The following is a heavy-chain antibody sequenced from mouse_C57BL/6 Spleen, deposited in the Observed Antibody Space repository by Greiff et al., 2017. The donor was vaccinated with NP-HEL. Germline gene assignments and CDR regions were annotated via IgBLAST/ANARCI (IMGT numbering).Heavy chain of an antibody. J-gene: IGHJ3*01. CDR3: AREDYYGSSYGFAY. CDR1: GFTFSDYG. D-gene: IGHD1-1*01. CDR2: ISSGSSTI. Sequence: EVMLVESGGGLVKPGGSLKLSCAASGFTFSDYGMHWVRQAPEKGLEWVAYISSGSSTIYYADTVKGRFTISRDNAKNTLFLQMTSLRSEDTAMYYCAREDYYGSSYGFAYWGQGTLDTVSA. V-gene: IGHV5-17*01.